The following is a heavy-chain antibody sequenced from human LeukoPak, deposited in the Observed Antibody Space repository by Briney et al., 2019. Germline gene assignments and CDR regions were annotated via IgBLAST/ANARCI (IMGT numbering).Heavy chain of an antibody. V-gene: IGHV3-21*01. CDR1: GFTFSSYA. CDR2: ISSSSSYI. Sequence: GGSLRLSCAASGFTFSSYAMSWVRQAPGKGLEWVSSISSSSSYIYYADSVKGRFTISRDNAKNSLYLQMNSLRAEDTAVYYCARPHSGSYYDAFDIWGQGTMVTVSS. D-gene: IGHD1-26*01. J-gene: IGHJ3*02. CDR3: ARPHSGSYYDAFDI.